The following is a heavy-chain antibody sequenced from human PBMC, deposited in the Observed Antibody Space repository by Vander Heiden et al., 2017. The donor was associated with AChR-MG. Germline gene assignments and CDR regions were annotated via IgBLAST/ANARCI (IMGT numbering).Heavy chain of an antibody. V-gene: IGHV3-23*01. Sequence: EVQLLESGGDLIQPGESLRLSCLASGLPFSSYGMTWLRQAPGKGLEWVSSISGSGATTYYADSVKGRFTISRDNSKNTLYLQMNSLRVEDTAVYFCAKRPLGAAFDIWGQGTMVTVSS. CDR1: GLPFSSYG. J-gene: IGHJ3*02. CDR3: AKRPLGAAFDI. CDR2: ISGSGATT. D-gene: IGHD7-27*01.